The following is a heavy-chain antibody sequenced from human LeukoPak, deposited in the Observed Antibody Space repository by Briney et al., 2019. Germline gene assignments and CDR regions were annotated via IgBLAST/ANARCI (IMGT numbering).Heavy chain of an antibody. CDR3: ARGYLTGYFDY. J-gene: IGHJ4*02. D-gene: IGHD1-20*01. CDR2: IYSGGNT. Sequence: GGSLRLSCAASGFTVSSNYMSWVRQAPGKGLEWVSVIYSGGNTYYAGSVKGRFAISRDNSKNTLYLQMNSLRAEDTAVYYCARGYLTGYFDYWGQGTLVTVSS. CDR1: GFTVSSNY. V-gene: IGHV3-66*01.